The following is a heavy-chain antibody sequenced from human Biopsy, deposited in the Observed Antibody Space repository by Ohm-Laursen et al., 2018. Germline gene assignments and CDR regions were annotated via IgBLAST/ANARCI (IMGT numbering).Heavy chain of an antibody. Sequence: SVKVSCKVSGYTLTALSMHWVWQAPGRGLEWMGGFAPENGKTIYAQKFQGRITMTEDTSTDTAYMELSSLRSEDTAVYYCAADINVWNVNYWGQGTQVTVSP. V-gene: IGHV1-24*01. CDR3: AADINVWNVNY. D-gene: IGHD1-1*01. CDR2: FAPENGKT. CDR1: GYTLTALS. J-gene: IGHJ4*02.